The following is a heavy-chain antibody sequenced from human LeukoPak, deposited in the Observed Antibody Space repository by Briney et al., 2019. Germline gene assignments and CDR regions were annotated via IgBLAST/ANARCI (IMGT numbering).Heavy chain of an antibody. J-gene: IGHJ4*02. Sequence: EASVKVSCKTSGYTFIVKFLHWLRQAPGQGLEWMGGIEPNSGGAVYGQNFRGRVTVTRDTSVSTAYMELSRLRSDDTAVYYCAIENYYDSSGYSKAFDYWGQGTLVTVSS. CDR2: IEPNSGGA. CDR1: GYTFIVKF. CDR3: AIENYYDSSGYSKAFDY. D-gene: IGHD3-22*01. V-gene: IGHV1-2*02.